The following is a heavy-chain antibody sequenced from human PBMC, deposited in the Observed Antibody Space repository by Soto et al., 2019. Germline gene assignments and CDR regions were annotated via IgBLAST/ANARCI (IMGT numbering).Heavy chain of an antibody. Sequence: SCASSGFTFANSWMHWIRQAPGKGPEWVSRVTGDGHTIQYADSVKGRFTVSRDNAKNTLYLQMNSLRAEDTAVYYCATAEVDYWGPGTLVTVSS. CDR3: ATAEVDY. J-gene: IGHJ4*02. CDR1: GFTFANSW. CDR2: VTGDGHTI. V-gene: IGHV3-74*01.